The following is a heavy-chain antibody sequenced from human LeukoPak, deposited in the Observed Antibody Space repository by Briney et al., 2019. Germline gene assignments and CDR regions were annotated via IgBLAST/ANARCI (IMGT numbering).Heavy chain of an antibody. D-gene: IGHD2-8*01. V-gene: IGHV4-4*02. J-gene: IGHJ5*02. CDR1: GGSISSSNW. Sequence: PSETLSLTCAVSGGSISSSNWWSWVRQPPGKGLEWIGEIYHSGSTNYNPSLKSRVTISVDKSKNQFSLKLSSVTAADTAVYYCAREGGRMVYENWFDPWGQGTLVTVSS. CDR2: IYHSGST. CDR3: AREGGRMVYENWFDP.